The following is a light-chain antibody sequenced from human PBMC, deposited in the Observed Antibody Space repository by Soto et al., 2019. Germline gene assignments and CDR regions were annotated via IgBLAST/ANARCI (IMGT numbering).Light chain of an antibody. CDR2: GAS. J-gene: IGKJ1*01. CDR1: QSFSSN. CDR3: QQYNNWPWT. Sequence: EIVMTQSPATLSVSPGERATLSCRASQSFSSNLAWYQQKPGQAPRLLIYGASTRATGIPASFSGSGSGTEFTFTISSLQSEDFAVYYCQQYNNWPWTFGQGTKVDIK. V-gene: IGKV3-15*01.